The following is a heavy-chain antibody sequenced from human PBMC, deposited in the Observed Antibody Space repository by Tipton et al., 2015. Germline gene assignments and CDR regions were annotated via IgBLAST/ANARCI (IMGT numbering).Heavy chain of an antibody. Sequence: TLSLTCTVSGGSVSSSSDYWGWIRQSPGKGLEWIGSILYSGSTFYDPSLKSRVTISVDTSKNVFSLRLRSVTAADTAVYYCARVNDFWSGYYRGSYYYGMDVWGQGTTVTVSS. D-gene: IGHD3-3*01. CDR2: ILYSGST. CDR3: ARVNDFWSGYYRGSYYYGMDV. V-gene: IGHV4-39*01. J-gene: IGHJ6*02. CDR1: GGSVSSSSDY.